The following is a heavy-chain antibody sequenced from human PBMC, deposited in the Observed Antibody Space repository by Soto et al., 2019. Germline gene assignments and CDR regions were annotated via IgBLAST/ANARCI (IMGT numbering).Heavy chain of an antibody. V-gene: IGHV4-30-2*01. CDR2: IYHSGST. CDR1: GGSISSGGYS. Sequence: SETLSLTCAVSGGSISSGGYSWSWIRQPPGKGLEWIGYIYHSGSTYYNPSLKSRVTISVDRSKNQFSLKLSSVTAADTAVYYCARSAWELHGTYYFDYWGQGTLVTVSS. CDR3: ARSAWELHGTYYFDY. D-gene: IGHD1-26*01. J-gene: IGHJ4*02.